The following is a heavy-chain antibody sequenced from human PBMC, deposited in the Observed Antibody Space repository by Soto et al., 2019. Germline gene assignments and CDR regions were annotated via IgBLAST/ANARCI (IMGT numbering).Heavy chain of an antibody. D-gene: IGHD5-12*01. Sequence: QVTLKESGPVLVKPTETLTLTCTVSGFSLSNARMGVSWIRQPPGKAREWLAHIFSNDEKSYSTSLKSRLTISKXTXKXEVVLTMTNMDPVDTATYYCARIVGLYSGYDYGGYYYYGMDVWGQGTTVTVSS. V-gene: IGHV2-26*01. CDR2: IFSNDEK. J-gene: IGHJ6*02. CDR3: ARIVGLYSGYDYGGYYYYGMDV. CDR1: GFSLSNARMG.